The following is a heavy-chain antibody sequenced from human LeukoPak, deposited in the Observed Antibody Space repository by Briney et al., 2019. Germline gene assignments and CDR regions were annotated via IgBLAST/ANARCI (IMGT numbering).Heavy chain of an antibody. D-gene: IGHD3-9*01. CDR1: GFTFSSYW. CDR3: AKCILTGYYKGYMDV. Sequence: GGSLRLSCAASGFTFSSYWMHWVRQAPGKGLVWVSAMSGSGGSTYYADSVKGRFTISRDNSKNTLYLQMNSLRAEDTAVYYCAKCILTGYYKGYMDVWGKGTTVTISS. J-gene: IGHJ6*03. V-gene: IGHV3-23*01. CDR2: MSGSGGST.